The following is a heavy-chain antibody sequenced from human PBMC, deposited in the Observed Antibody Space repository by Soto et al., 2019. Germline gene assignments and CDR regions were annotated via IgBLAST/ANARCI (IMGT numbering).Heavy chain of an antibody. CDR2: FDPENDET. D-gene: IGHD2-15*01. CDR3: AIAAYCSGATCYSDYNWFDP. J-gene: IGHJ5*02. V-gene: IGHV1-24*01. Sequence: SVKVSCKVSGYTLSEVSIHWVRQTPGKGLEWIGGFDPENDETSYAQNFQGRVTLTEDTSTDTAYLELSSLRSEDTAIYYCAIAAYCSGATCYSDYNWFDPWGQGTLVTV. CDR1: GYTLSEVS.